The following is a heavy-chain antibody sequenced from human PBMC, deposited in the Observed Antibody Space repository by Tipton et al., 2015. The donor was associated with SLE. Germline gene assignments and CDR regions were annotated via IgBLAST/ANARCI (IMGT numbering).Heavy chain of an antibody. D-gene: IGHD1-14*01. CDR3: VSGVGNTGRFHY. V-gene: IGHV4-39*07. CDR1: GGSLSSTSYY. J-gene: IGHJ4*02. CDR2: INFSGTT. Sequence: TLSLTCTVSGGSLSSTSYYWGWVRQPPGKGLEWVGHINFSGTTFYNPSLKSRVTVSVETSKNEVSLKLNSVTASDTAVYYCVSGVGNTGRFHYWGQGALVTVSS.